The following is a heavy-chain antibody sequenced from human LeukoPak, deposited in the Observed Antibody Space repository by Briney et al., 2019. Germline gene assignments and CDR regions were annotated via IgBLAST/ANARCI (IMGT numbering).Heavy chain of an antibody. CDR3: AKDRLLNCRGDCYIFDY. J-gene: IGHJ4*02. Sequence: GGSLRLSCAASGFTFSSYGMDWVRQAPGKGLEWVALISYDGSNKYHADSVKGRFSISRDNSKNTLYLQVNGLRTEDTAVYYCAKDRLLNCRGDCYIFDYWGQGTVVTVSS. V-gene: IGHV3-30*18. CDR1: GFTFSSYG. CDR2: ISYDGSNK. D-gene: IGHD2-21*02.